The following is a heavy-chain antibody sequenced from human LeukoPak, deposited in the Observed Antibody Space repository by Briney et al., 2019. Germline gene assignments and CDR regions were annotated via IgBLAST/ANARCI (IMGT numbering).Heavy chain of an antibody. V-gene: IGHV3-48*04. Sequence: PGGSLRLSCAASGFTFSSYSMNWVRQAPGKGLEWVPYISSSSSTIYYADSVKGRFTISRDNAKNSLYLQMNSLRAEDTAVYYCASDVEYSYGYEYYYYGMDVWGQGTTVTVSS. CDR2: ISSSSSTI. D-gene: IGHD5-18*01. CDR1: GFTFSSYS. CDR3: ASDVEYSYGYEYYYYGMDV. J-gene: IGHJ6*02.